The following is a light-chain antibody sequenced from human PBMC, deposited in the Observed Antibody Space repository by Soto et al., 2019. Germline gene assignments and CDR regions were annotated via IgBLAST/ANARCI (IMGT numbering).Light chain of an antibody. J-gene: IGKJ1*01. CDR1: QSISSNY. Sequence: EIVLTQSPGTLSLSPGERATLSCRASQSISSNYLAWYQQKPGQAPRLLIYDASTRATGITDRFSGSGSGTAFTLTISRLEHEDFAVYYCHQYGSSLWTFGQGTKVEIK. V-gene: IGKV3-20*01. CDR3: HQYGSSLWT. CDR2: DAS.